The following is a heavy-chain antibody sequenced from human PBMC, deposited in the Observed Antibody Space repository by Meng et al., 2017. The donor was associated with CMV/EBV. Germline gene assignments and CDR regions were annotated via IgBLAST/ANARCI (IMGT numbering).Heavy chain of an antibody. CDR1: EFTFSSYA. CDR3: AKGRSIEAPGTRYFDC. V-gene: IGHV3-23*01. CDR2: IGDSGGIT. D-gene: IGHD6-13*01. Sequence: GGSLRLSCAASEFTFSSYAMNWVRQAPGKGLEWVSIIGDSGGITYYADSVEGRFTISRDNSKNTLYLQMNSLRAEDTAVYYCAKGRSIEAPGTRYFDCWGQGTLVTVSS. J-gene: IGHJ4*02.